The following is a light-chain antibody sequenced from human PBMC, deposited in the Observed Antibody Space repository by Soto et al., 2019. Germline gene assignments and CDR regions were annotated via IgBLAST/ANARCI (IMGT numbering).Light chain of an antibody. CDR2: EVD. V-gene: IGLV2-23*02. Sequence: QSALTQPASVSGSPGQSITISCTGTSSDIASYKFVSWFQHHPGKAPKLLIYEVDKRPSGISVRFSGSKSGATASLTISGLLPEDEAVYFCCTYAGHVPKFGGGTKLTVL. J-gene: IGLJ2*01. CDR1: SSDIASYKF. CDR3: CTYAGHVPK.